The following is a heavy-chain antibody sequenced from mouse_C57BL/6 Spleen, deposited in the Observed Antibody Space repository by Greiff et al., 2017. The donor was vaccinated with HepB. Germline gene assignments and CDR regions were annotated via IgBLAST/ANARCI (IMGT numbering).Heavy chain of an antibody. Sequence: EVQGVESGEGLVKPGGSLKLSCAASGFTFSSYAMSWVRQTPEKRLEWVAYISSGGDYIYYADTVKGRFTISRDNARNTLYLQMSSLKSEDTAMYYCTRDPGTYYFDYWGQGTTLTVSS. CDR3: TRDPGTYYFDY. CDR2: ISSGGDYI. J-gene: IGHJ2*01. D-gene: IGHD4-1*01. CDR1: GFTFSSYA. V-gene: IGHV5-9-1*02.